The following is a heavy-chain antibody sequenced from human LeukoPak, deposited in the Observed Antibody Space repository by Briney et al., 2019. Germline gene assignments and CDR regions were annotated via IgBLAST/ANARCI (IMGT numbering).Heavy chain of an antibody. D-gene: IGHD6-19*01. CDR2: IYYSGST. V-gene: IGHV4-31*03. J-gene: IGHJ2*01. CDR3: ARETSDRCSSGPDWYFDL. CDR1: GGSISRGGYY. Sequence: SQTLSLTCTVSGGSISRGGYYWSWIRQHPGKGLEWIGYIYYSGSTYYNPSLKSRVTISVDTSKNQFSLKLSSVTAADTAVYYCARETSDRCSSGPDWYFDLWGRGTLVTVSS.